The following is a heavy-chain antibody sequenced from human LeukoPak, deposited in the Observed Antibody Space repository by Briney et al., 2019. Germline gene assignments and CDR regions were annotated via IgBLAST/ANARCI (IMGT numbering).Heavy chain of an antibody. Sequence: PSETLSLTCAVYGGSFSGYYWSWIRQPPGKGLEWIGEINHSGSTNYNPSLKSRVTIPVDTSKNQFSLKLSSVTAADTTVYYCARGRRFSGDFDYWGQGTLVTVSS. J-gene: IGHJ4*02. D-gene: IGHD3-16*01. CDR3: ARGRRFSGDFDY. CDR2: INHSGST. V-gene: IGHV4-34*01. CDR1: GGSFSGYY.